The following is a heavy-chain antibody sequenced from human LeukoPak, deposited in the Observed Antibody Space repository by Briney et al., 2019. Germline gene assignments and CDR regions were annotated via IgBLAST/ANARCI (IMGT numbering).Heavy chain of an antibody. CDR1: GFTFSSYE. CDR2: ISSSGSTI. V-gene: IGHV3-48*03. J-gene: IGHJ4*02. D-gene: IGHD3-10*01. Sequence: PGGSLRLSCAASGFTFSSYEMNWVRQAPGKGLEWVSYISSSGSTIYYADSVKGRFTISRDNAKNSLYLQMNSLRAGDTAVYYCATYYYGSGSDYWGQGTLVTVSS. CDR3: ATYYYGSGSDY.